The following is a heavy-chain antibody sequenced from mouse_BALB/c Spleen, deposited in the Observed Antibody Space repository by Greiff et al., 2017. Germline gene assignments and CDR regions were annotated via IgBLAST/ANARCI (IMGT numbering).Heavy chain of an antibody. J-gene: IGHJ3*01. CDR3: ARSSTVSEGFAY. CDR1: GFTFSSFG. Sequence: EVQGVESGGGLVQPGGSRKLSCAASGFTFSSFGMHWVRQAPEKGLEWVAYISSGSSTIYYADTVKGRFTISRDNPKNTLFLQMTSLRSEDTAMYYCARSSTVSEGFAYWGQGILVTVSA. CDR2: ISSGSSTI. V-gene: IGHV5-17*02. D-gene: IGHD1-1*01.